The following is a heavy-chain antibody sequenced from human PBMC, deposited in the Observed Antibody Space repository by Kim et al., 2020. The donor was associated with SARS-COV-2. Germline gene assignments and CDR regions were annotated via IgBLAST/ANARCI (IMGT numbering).Heavy chain of an antibody. Sequence: ASVKVSCKASGYTFTSYDINWVRQATGQGLEWMGWMNPNSGNTGYAQKFQGRVTMTRNTSISTAYMELSSLRSEDTAVYYCARVNVVPAAIIYYYYMDVWGKGTTVTVSS. CDR3: ARVNVVPAAIIYYYYMDV. CDR2: MNPNSGNT. CDR1: GYTFTSYD. V-gene: IGHV1-8*01. J-gene: IGHJ6*03. D-gene: IGHD2-2*01.